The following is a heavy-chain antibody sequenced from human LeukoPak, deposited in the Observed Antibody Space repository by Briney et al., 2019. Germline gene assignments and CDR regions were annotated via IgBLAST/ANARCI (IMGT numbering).Heavy chain of an antibody. J-gene: IGHJ4*02. D-gene: IGHD3-10*01. CDR3: ARVRYYGSGSIDFDY. CDR1: GFTFSSYA. Sequence: HSGGSLRLSCAASGFTFSSYAMSWVRQAPGKGLEWVANIKQDGSEKYYVDSVKGRFTISRDNAKNSLYLQMNSLRAEDTAVYYCARVRYYGSGSIDFDYWGQGTLVTVSS. CDR2: IKQDGSEK. V-gene: IGHV3-7*01.